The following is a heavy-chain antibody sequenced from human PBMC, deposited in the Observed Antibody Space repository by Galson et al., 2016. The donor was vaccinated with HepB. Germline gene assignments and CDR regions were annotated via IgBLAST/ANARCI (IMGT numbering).Heavy chain of an antibody. J-gene: IGHJ4*02. V-gene: IGHV3-9*01. Sequence: SLRLSCAGSGFTFDDYAMHWVRQAPGKGLEWVSGISRNSGTKDYADSVKGRFALSRDNAKSSLYLQMNSLRAEDTALYYCAKVGDGYNAYYFDYWGPGTLVTVPS. CDR2: ISRNSGTK. CDR1: GFTFDDYA. D-gene: IGHD5-24*01. CDR3: AKVGDGYNAYYFDY.